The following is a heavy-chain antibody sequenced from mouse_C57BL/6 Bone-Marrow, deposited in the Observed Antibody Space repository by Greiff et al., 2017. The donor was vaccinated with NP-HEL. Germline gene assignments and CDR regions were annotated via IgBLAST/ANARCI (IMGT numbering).Heavy chain of an antibody. CDR3: ARGAITTVVGEAWVAC. J-gene: IGHJ3*01. D-gene: IGHD1-1*01. CDR1: GYTFTSSW. V-gene: IGHV1-61*01. CDR2: IYPSDSET. Sequence: VQLQQPGAELVRPGSSVKLSCKASGYTFTSSWMDWVKQRPGQGLEWIGNIYPSDSETHYNPKFKDKATLTVDKSSSTAYMQLSSLTSEDSAVYYCARGAITTVVGEAWVACWGQGTLVTVSA.